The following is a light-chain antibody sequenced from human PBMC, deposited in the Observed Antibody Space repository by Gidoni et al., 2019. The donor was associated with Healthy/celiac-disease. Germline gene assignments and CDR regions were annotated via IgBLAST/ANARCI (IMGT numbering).Light chain of an antibody. V-gene: IGKV1-5*03. CDR1: QSISSW. Sequence: DIQITQSPSTLSASVRDRVTITCRASQSISSWLAWYQQKPGKAPKLLIYKASSLESGVPSRFSGSGSGTEFTLTISSLQPDDFATYYCQQYNSYSWPFGQGTKVEIK. J-gene: IGKJ1*01. CDR2: KAS. CDR3: QQYNSYSWP.